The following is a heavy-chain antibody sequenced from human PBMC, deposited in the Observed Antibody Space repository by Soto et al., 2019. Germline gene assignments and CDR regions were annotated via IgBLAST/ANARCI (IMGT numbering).Heavy chain of an antibody. CDR1: GFTFSDHG. Sequence: PGGSLRLSCAASGFTFSDHGMHWVRQAPGKGMKWVAVIYPDGNNKYYSDSVKGRFTISRDDSKNTLSLQLNSLRVEDTAVYYCARVFSIPAPGGAYNFYTMDVWGQGTTVTVSS. D-gene: IGHD6-13*01. J-gene: IGHJ6*02. V-gene: IGHV3-33*01. CDR2: IYPDGNNK. CDR3: ARVFSIPAPGGAYNFYTMDV.